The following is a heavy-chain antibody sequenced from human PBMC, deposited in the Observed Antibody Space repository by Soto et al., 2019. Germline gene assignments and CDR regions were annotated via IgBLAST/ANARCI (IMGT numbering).Heavy chain of an antibody. CDR1: GYTFTRYT. CDR2: INPDNGNT. CDR3: ARGIATGQLDP. Sequence: GASVKVCCNASGYTFTRYTMNWVRQAPGQRLEWMGWINPDNGNTKSSQKFQDRVIITRDTSASTAYMDLSSLRSEDTAVYYCARGIATGQLDPWGQGTLVTVS. V-gene: IGHV1-3*01. D-gene: IGHD2-15*01. J-gene: IGHJ5*02.